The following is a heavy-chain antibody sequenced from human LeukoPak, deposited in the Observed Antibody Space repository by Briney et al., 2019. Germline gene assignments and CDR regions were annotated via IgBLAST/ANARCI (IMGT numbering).Heavy chain of an antibody. CDR1: GFTFSSYS. D-gene: IGHD3-10*01. V-gene: IGHV3-21*01. J-gene: IGHJ4*02. CDR2: ISSSSSYI. CDR3: ARGFGELFFDFDY. Sequence: GGSLRLSCAASGFTFSSYSMNWVRQAPGKGLEWVSSISSSSSYIYYADSVKGRFTISRDNAKNSLYLQMNSLRAEDTAVYYGARGFGELFFDFDYWGQGTLVTVSS.